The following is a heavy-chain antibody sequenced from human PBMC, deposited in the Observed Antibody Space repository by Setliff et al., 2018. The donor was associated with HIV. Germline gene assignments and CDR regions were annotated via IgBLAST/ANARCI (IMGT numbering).Heavy chain of an antibody. CDR3: AGSRGYFVKAE. CDR1: GFAFSTFD. Sequence: LRLSCAASGFAFSTFDMNWVRQTPEKGLEWVSAVSPSSIVTYYADSVKGRFTISRDNAKDSLYLQMNSLRGEDTAVYYCAGSRGYFVKAEWGQGTLVTVSS. J-gene: IGHJ4*02. V-gene: IGHV3-21*01. CDR2: VSPSSIVT. D-gene: IGHD3-22*01.